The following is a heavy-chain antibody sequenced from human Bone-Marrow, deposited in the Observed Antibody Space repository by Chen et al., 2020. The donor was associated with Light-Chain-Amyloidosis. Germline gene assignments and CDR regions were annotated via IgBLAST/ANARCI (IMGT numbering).Heavy chain of an antibody. Sequence: VQREQSGPEEKTPGESLKISCKGSGYTFPNSWIGWVRQMPGKGLGWMGVIYPDDSDARYSPSFEGQVTISADKSSTTAYLQWRSLKAADTAMYYCARRRDGYNFDYWGQGTLVTVSS. CDR2: IYPDDSDA. CDR3: ARRRDGYNFDY. CDR1: GYTFPNSW. V-gene: IGHV5-51*01. J-gene: IGHJ4*02. D-gene: IGHD5-12*01.